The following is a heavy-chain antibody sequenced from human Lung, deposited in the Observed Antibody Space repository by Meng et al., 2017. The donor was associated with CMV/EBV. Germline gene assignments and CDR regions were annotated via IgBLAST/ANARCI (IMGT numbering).Heavy chain of an antibody. V-gene: IGHV1-69*05. D-gene: IGHD3-16*01. Sequence: SVKVSCKASGGTFSSYAISWVRQAPGQGLEWMGGIIPIFGTANYAQKFQGRVTITTDESTSTAYMELSSLRSEDTAVYYCARYASSGSAHKLDVWGQGTXVTVSS. CDR1: GGTFSSYA. J-gene: IGHJ6*02. CDR3: ARYASSGSAHKLDV. CDR2: IIPIFGTA.